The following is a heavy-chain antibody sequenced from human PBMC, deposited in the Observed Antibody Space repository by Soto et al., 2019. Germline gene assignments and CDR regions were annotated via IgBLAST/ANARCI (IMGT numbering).Heavy chain of an antibody. D-gene: IGHD4-17*01. CDR1: GFTFDDYG. V-gene: IGHV3-9*01. CDR2: ISWNSGSI. CDR3: ARESGDFFDY. J-gene: IGHJ4*02. Sequence: EVQLVESGGGLVQPGWSLRLSCAASGFTFDDYGMHWVRQVPGKGLEWVSGISWNSGSIVYADSVKGRFTISRDNAKNSLYLQMNSLRAEDTAVYYCARESGDFFDYWGRGTLVTVSS.